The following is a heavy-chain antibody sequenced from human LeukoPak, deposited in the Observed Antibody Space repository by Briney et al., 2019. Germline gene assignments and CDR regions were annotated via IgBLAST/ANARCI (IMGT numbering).Heavy chain of an antibody. CDR3: ARGLKKGRITMVRGVLFDY. J-gene: IGHJ4*02. Sequence: PSETLSLTCAVYGGSFSGYYWSWIRQPPGKGLEWIGEINHSGSTNYNPSLKSRVTISVDTSKNQFSLKLSSVTAADTAVYYCARGLKKGRITMVRGVLFDYWGQGTLVTVSS. CDR2: INHSGST. D-gene: IGHD3-10*01. V-gene: IGHV4-34*01. CDR1: GGSFSGYY.